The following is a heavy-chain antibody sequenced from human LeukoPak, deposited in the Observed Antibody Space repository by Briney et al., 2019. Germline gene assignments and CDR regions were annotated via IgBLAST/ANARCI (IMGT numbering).Heavy chain of an antibody. CDR3: ASLVVVADFDY. J-gene: IGHJ4*02. V-gene: IGHV3-30*01. CDR1: GFTFSSYA. Sequence: GGSLRLSCAASGFTFSSYAMHWVRQAPGKGLEWVAVISYDGSNKYYADSVKGRFTISRDNSKNTLYLQMNSLRAVDTAVYYCASLVVVADFDYWGQGTLVTVSS. CDR2: ISYDGSNK. D-gene: IGHD2-15*01.